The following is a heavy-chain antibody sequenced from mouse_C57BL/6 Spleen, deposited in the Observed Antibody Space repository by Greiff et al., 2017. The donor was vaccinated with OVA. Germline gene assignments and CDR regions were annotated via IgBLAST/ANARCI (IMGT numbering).Heavy chain of an antibody. J-gene: IGHJ3*01. Sequence: DVHLVESGGGLVQPGGSLKLSCAASGFTFSDYYMYWVRQTPEKRLEWVAYISNGGGSTYYPDTVKGRFTISRDNAKNTLYLQMSRLKSEDTAMYYCASKAYWGQGTLVTVSA. V-gene: IGHV5-12*01. CDR2: ISNGGGST. CDR3: ASKAY. CDR1: GFTFSDYY.